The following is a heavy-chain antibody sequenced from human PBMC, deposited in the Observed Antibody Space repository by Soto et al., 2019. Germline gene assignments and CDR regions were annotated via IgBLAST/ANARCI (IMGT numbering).Heavy chain of an antibody. CDR2: IYSGGST. CDR3: AREDYGDYSEGYYYYYGMDV. J-gene: IGHJ6*02. D-gene: IGHD4-17*01. CDR1: GFTVSSNY. Sequence: GGSLRLSCAASGFTVSSNYMSWVRQAPGKGLEWVSVIYSGGSTYYADSVKGRFTISRDNSKNTLYLQMNSLRAEDTAVYYCAREDYGDYSEGYYYYYGMDVWGQGTTVTVSS. V-gene: IGHV3-53*01.